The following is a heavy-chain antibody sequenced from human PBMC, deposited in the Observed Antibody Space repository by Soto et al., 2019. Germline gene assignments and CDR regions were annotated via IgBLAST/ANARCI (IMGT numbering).Heavy chain of an antibody. CDR3: ARVQQWLGWFDP. D-gene: IGHD6-19*01. Sequence: QVQLQESGPGLVKPSETLSLTCTVSGGSISSYYWSWIRQPPGKGLEWIGYIYYSGSTNYNPSLTSRVTISVDTSKNQFSLKLSSVTAADTAVYYCARVQQWLGWFDPWGQGTLVTVSS. V-gene: IGHV4-59*01. J-gene: IGHJ5*02. CDR2: IYYSGST. CDR1: GGSISSYY.